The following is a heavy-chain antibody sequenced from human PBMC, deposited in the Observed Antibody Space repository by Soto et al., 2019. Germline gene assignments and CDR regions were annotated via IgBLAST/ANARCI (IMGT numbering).Heavy chain of an antibody. CDR1: VGSISSSNW. V-gene: IGHV4-4*02. J-gene: IGHJ5*02. Sequence: PSETLSLTCAVSVGSISSSNWWSWVRQPPGKGLEWIGEIYHSGSTNYNPSLKSRVTISVDKSKNQFSLKLSSVTAADKAVYYCARAEVYNWNELFWFDPWGQGNLVTVSS. CDR3: ARAEVYNWNELFWFDP. D-gene: IGHD1-1*01. CDR2: IYHSGST.